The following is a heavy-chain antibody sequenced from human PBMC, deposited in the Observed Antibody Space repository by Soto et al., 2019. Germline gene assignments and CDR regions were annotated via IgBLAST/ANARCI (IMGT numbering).Heavy chain of an antibody. J-gene: IGHJ4*02. CDR3: AKDRAGDIYVAARSGLDY. V-gene: IGHV3-30*18. D-gene: IGHD3-3*01. CDR2: ISYDGSNK. Sequence: LRLSCAASGFTFFSYGMHWVRQAPGKGLEWVAVISYDGSNKYYGDSVKGRFTISRDNSKNTLYLQMNSLRADDTAVYYCAKDRAGDIYVAARSGLDYWGQGTLVTVSS. CDR1: GFTFFSYG.